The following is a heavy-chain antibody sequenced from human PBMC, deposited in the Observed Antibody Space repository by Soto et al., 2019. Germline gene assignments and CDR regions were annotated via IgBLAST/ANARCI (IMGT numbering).Heavy chain of an antibody. CDR1: GFTFSSYD. D-gene: IGHD3-16*02. Sequence: PGGSLRLSCAASGFTFSSYDMHWVRQATGKGLEWVSAIGTAGDTYYAGSVKGRFTISRDNSKNTLYLQMNSLRAEDTAVYYCARARLGELSLGHYYYYGMDVWGQGTTVTVSS. V-gene: IGHV3-13*01. J-gene: IGHJ6*02. CDR2: IGTAGDT. CDR3: ARARLGELSLGHYYYYGMDV.